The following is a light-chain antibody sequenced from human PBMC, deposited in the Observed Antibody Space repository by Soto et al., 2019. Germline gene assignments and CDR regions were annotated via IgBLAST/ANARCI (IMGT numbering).Light chain of an antibody. Sequence: DIQMTQSPSSLSASVGDTVTITCRASQTIGSYLSWYHQIPGKPPKLLIYAVSRLQTGVPSRFSGSGSGAEFTLTISSLQSEDFAVYYCQHYVTWPLTFGGGTKVESK. CDR3: QHYVTWPLT. J-gene: IGKJ4*01. CDR1: QTIGSY. V-gene: IGKV1-39*01. CDR2: AVS.